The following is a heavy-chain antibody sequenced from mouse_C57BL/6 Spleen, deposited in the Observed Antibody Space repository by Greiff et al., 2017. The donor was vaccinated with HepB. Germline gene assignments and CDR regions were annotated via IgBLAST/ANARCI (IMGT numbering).Heavy chain of an antibody. CDR3: ARSDYDYDEVAYYYAMDY. J-gene: IGHJ4*01. CDR2: IDPANGNT. D-gene: IGHD2-4*01. V-gene: IGHV14-3*01. CDR1: GFNIKNTY. Sequence: EVQRVESVAELVRPGASVKLSCTASGFNIKNTYMHWVKQRPEQGLEWIGRIDPANGNTKYAPKFQGKATITADTSSNTSYLQLSSLTSEDTAVYYCARSDYDYDEVAYYYAMDYWGQGTSVTVSS.